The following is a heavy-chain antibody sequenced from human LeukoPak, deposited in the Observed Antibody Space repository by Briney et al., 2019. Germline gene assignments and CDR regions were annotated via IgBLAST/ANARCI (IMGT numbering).Heavy chain of an antibody. D-gene: IGHD3-22*01. CDR1: GGSISSYY. Sequence: PSETLSLTCTVSGGSISSYYWSWIRQPAGKGLEWIGRIYTSGSTNYNPSLKSRVTMSVDTSKNQFSLKLSSVTAADTAVYYCARYYYDSSGSYFDYWGQGTLVTVSS. CDR2: IYTSGST. J-gene: IGHJ4*02. CDR3: ARYYYDSSGSYFDY. V-gene: IGHV4-4*07.